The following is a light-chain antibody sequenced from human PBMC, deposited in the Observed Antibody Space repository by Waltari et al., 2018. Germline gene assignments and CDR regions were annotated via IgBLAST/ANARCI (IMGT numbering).Light chain of an antibody. V-gene: IGKV3-11*01. CDR1: QSVRVY. CDR3: QQRHNWPLT. Sequence: EIVLTQSPATLSLSPGERATLSCRASQSVRVYLAWYQQKPGQAPRLLIYDTSNLASGTPDRFSGSGSGTDFSLSISSLEPEDFAVYYCQQRHNWPLTFGGGTKVEIK. J-gene: IGKJ4*01. CDR2: DTS.